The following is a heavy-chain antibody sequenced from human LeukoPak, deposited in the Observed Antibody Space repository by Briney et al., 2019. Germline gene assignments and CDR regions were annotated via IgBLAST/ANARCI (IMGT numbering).Heavy chain of an antibody. V-gene: IGHV3-73*01. CDR2: IRSKANSYAT. CDR1: GFTFSGSA. CDR3: TTEEYSGSYFDYYYYMDV. D-gene: IGHD1-26*01. Sequence: PGGSLRLSCAASGFTFSGSAMHWVRQASGKGLEWVGRIRSKANSYATAYAASVKGRFTISRDDSKNTAYLQMNSLKTEDTAVYYCTTEEYSGSYFDYYYYMDVWGKGTTVTVSS. J-gene: IGHJ6*03.